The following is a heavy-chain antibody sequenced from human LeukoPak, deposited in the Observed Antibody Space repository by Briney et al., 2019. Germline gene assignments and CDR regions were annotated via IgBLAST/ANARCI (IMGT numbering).Heavy chain of an antibody. CDR2: ISGSGGST. CDR3: AKDPREDNNGYHYFGYFDY. D-gene: IGHD3-22*01. CDR1: GFTFSNYA. Sequence: QLGGSLGLSCVTSGFTFSNYAVGWVRQAPGKGLEWVSTISGSGGSTYYADSVKGRFTVSRDDSKKTLYLQMNSLGLEDTALYYCAKDPREDNNGYHYFGYFDYWGQGTLVTVSS. V-gene: IGHV3-23*01. J-gene: IGHJ4*02.